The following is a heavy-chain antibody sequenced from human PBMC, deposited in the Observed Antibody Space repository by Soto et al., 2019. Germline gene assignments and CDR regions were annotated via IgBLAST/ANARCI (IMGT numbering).Heavy chain of an antibody. CDR1: GFTFSSYG. Sequence: QVQLVESGGGVVQPGRSLRLSCAASGFTFSSYGMHWVRQAPGKGLEWVAVIWYDGSNKYYADLVKGRFTISRDNSKNTLYLQMNSLRAEDTVVYYCARDPRTTVNKEDWSFELWGRGTLVTVFS. D-gene: IGHD4-17*01. V-gene: IGHV3-33*01. CDR2: IWYDGSNK. J-gene: IGHJ2*01. CDR3: ARDPRTTVNKEDWSFEL.